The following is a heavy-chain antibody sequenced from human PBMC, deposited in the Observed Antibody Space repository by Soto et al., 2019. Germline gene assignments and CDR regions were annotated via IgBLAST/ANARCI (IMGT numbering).Heavy chain of an antibody. CDR1: GGTFNNYA. CDR2: IIPIFGAA. V-gene: IGHV1-69*01. CDR3: ARACFGGDCTRGYYYYGMDV. J-gene: IGHJ6*02. D-gene: IGHD2-21*02. Sequence: QVQLVQSGAEVKKPGSSVKVSCKASGGTFNNYAISWVRQAPGQGLEWMGGIIPIFGAAHYAQKFQGRVTITADESTSTSYMELSSLRSEDTAGYYCARACFGGDCTRGYYYYGMDVWGRGATVSVPS.